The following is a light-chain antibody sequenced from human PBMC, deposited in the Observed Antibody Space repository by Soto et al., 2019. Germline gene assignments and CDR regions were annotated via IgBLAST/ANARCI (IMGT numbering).Light chain of an antibody. CDR1: SSDVGIYNL. CDR2: EVG. J-gene: IGLJ1*01. V-gene: IGLV2-23*02. Sequence: QAVLTQPASVSGSPGQSITISCTGTSSDVGIYNLVSWYQHHPGKAPKLMIYEVGKRPSGVSNRFSGSKSGNTASLTISGLQAEDEADYYCCSYAGSSTYVFGTGTKLTVL. CDR3: CSYAGSSTYV.